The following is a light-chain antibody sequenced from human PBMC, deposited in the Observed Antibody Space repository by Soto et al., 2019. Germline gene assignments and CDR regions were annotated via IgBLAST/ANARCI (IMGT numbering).Light chain of an antibody. CDR1: SSDVGAYNY. CDR2: EVT. V-gene: IGLV2-8*01. J-gene: IGLJ3*02. Sequence: QSALTQPPSASGSPGQSVTISCTGTSSDVGAYNYVSWYQQHAGKAPKLVIYEVTKRPSGVPDRFSGSKSANTASLTVSGLQXXXEADYYCSSFASSNTWVFGGGTKVTVL. CDR3: SSFASSNTWV.